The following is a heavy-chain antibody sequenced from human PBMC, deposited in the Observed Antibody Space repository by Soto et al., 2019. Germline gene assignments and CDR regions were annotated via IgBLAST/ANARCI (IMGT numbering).Heavy chain of an antibody. CDR3: AKDSPDYYDSSGYPA. CDR2: ISYDGSNK. D-gene: IGHD3-22*01. Sequence: GGSLRLSCAASGFTFSSYGMHWVRQAPGKGLEWVAVISYDGSNKYYADSVKGRFTISRDNSKNTLYLQMNSLRAEDTAVYYCAKDSPDYYDSSGYPAWGQGTLVTVSS. V-gene: IGHV3-30*18. J-gene: IGHJ5*02. CDR1: GFTFSSYG.